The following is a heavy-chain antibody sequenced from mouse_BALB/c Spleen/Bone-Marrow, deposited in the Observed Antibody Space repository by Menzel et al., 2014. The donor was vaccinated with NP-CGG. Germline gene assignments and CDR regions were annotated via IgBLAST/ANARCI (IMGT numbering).Heavy chain of an antibody. J-gene: IGHJ2*01. CDR3: ARHSDYDYFDY. D-gene: IGHD2-4*01. Sequence: DVMLVESGGGLVQPGGSLKLSCATSGFTFSDYYMYWVRQTPEKRLEWVAYISNGGGSTYYPDTVKGRFTISRDNAKNTLYLQMSRLKSEDTAMYYCARHSDYDYFDYRGQGTTLTVSS. CDR1: GFTFSDYY. V-gene: IGHV5-12*02. CDR2: ISNGGGST.